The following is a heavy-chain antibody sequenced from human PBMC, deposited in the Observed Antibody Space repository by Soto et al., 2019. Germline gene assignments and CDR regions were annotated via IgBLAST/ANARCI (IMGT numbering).Heavy chain of an antibody. V-gene: IGHV1-46*01. J-gene: IGHJ6*02. D-gene: IGHD2-15*01. CDR1: GYTFTSYY. Sequence: QVQLVQSGAEVKKHGASVKVSYKASGYTFTSYYMHWVRQAPGQGLEWMGIINPSGGSTSYAQKFQGRVTMTRDTSTSTVYMELSSLRSEDTAVYYCARVREYCSGGSCYSRDYYGMDVWGQGTTVTVSS. CDR2: INPSGGST. CDR3: ARVREYCSGGSCYSRDYYGMDV.